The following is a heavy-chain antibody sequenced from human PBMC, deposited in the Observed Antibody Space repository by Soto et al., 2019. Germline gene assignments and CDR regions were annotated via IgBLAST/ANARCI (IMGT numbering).Heavy chain of an antibody. CDR1: GGSIISSNHY. Sequence: SETLSLTCTVSGGSIISSNHYWAWIRQPPGEGLEWIGSMYHSGNTYYNPSLNSQVTISVDTSKNQYSLKLSSVIAADTALYFCSSHYFDSWTGHYTGVFYFDFWGQGALVTVS. D-gene: IGHD3-9*01. CDR2: MYHSGNT. J-gene: IGHJ4*02. V-gene: IGHV4-39*01. CDR3: SSHYFDSWTGHYTGVFYFDF.